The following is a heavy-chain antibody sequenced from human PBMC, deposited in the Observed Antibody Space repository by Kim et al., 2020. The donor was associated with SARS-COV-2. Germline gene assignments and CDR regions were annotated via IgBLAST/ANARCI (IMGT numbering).Heavy chain of an antibody. CDR3: ARVTYDGSGYYSRPNYYFDC. Sequence: SETLSLTCAVYDVAFSGYYWTWIRQPPGRGLEWIGEIQHTGRTNYNPSLKGRITISIDTAKHQFSLRLNSVTAADTAVYFCARVTYDGSGYYSRPNYYFDCGGGRTRVTVSS. J-gene: IGHJ4*02. CDR1: DVAFSGYY. V-gene: IGHV4-34*01. CDR2: IQHTGRT. D-gene: IGHD3-22*01.